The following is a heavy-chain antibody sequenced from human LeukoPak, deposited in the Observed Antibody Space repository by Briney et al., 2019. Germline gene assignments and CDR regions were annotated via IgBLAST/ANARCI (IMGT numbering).Heavy chain of an antibody. V-gene: IGHV3-23*01. CDR1: GFTFSSYA. Sequence: GGSLRLSCAASGFTFSSYAMSWVRQAPGKGLEWVSAISGSGGSTYYADSVKGRFTISRDNSKNTLYLQMNSLRAEDTAVYYCAKGGERWLVPNYFDYWGQGTLVTVSS. CDR3: AKGGERWLVPNYFDY. CDR2: ISGSGGST. D-gene: IGHD6-19*01. J-gene: IGHJ4*02.